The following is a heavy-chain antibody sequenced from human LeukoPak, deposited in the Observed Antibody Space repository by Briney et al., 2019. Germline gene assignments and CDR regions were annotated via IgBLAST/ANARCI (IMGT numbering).Heavy chain of an antibody. CDR1: GFTFSAYG. V-gene: IGHV3-30*03. CDR2: ISDDVSSK. D-gene: IGHD3-10*01. J-gene: IGHJ4*02. CDR3: ARDPGDY. Sequence: QPGGSLRPSCAASGFTFSAYGMHWVRQAPGKGLEWVAVISDDVSSKYYADSVRGRFTISTKKTLYLQMSSLRIEDTAVYYCARDPGDYWGQGTLVTVSS.